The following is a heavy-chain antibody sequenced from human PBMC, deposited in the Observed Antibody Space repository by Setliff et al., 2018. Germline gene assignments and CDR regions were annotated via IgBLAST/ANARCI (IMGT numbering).Heavy chain of an antibody. V-gene: IGHV4-39*01. J-gene: IGHJ4*02. CDR2: IYSGGTT. D-gene: IGHD6-19*01. CDR3: ATSGFCSAGSCYSFDD. CDR1: GDSMNSGVYY. Sequence: SETLSLTCKVSGDSMNSGVYYWAWIRQPPGKGLEWIGRIYSGGTTNYNPSLKSRVTLSLDTSRNQFSLRLQSVTAADTAVYYCATSGFCSAGSCYSFDDWGQGALVTVSS.